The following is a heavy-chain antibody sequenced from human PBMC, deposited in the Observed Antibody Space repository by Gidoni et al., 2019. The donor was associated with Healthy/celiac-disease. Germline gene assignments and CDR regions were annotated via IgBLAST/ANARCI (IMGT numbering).Heavy chain of an antibody. Sequence: EVQLLESGGGLVQPGGSLRLSCAASGFTFSSYAMSWVRQAPGKGLEWVSAISGSGGSTYYADSVKGRFTISRDNSKNTLYLQMNSLRAEDTAVYYCAKVSFGVVIGGRWYFDYWGQGTLVTVSS. V-gene: IGHV3-23*01. CDR3: AKVSFGVVIGGRWYFDY. D-gene: IGHD3-3*01. J-gene: IGHJ4*02. CDR1: GFTFSSYA. CDR2: ISGSGGST.